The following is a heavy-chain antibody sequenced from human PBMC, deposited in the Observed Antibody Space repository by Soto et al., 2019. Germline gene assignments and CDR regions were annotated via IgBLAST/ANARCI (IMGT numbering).Heavy chain of an antibody. V-gene: IGHV4-31*03. J-gene: IGHJ4*02. Sequence: PSETLSLTCTVSGHSLSSGGYYWSWIRQQPGKGLEWLAYIYFTGSTLYNPSLKSRLAMSLDTSKNRFSLKLASVTATDTAIYYCARDWGSSGWPNWGQGTLVTVSS. CDR3: ARDWGSSGWPN. CDR1: GHSLSSGGYY. D-gene: IGHD6-19*01. CDR2: IYFTGST.